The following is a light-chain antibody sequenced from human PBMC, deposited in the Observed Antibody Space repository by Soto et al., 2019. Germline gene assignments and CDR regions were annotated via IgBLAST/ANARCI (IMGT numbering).Light chain of an antibody. J-gene: IGLJ1*01. CDR3: ISYTTSVTYV. Sequence: QSALTQPASVSGSPGQSITISCTGTSSDVGGYNYVSWYQQHPGKAPKLMISGVSNRPSGVSNRFSGSKSGNTASLTISGLQTEDEADYYCISYTTSVTYVFGTGTKVNRP. V-gene: IGLV2-14*01. CDR2: GVS. CDR1: SSDVGGYNY.